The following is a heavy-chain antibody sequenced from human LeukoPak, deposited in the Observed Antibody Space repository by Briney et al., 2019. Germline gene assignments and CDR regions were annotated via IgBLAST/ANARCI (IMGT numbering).Heavy chain of an antibody. CDR2: IKQDGSEK. V-gene: IGHV3-7*01. J-gene: IGHJ3*02. D-gene: IGHD1-1*01. Sequence: GGFLRLSCAASGFTFSSYWMSWVRQAPGKGLEWVANIKQDGSEKYYVDSVKGRFTISRDNAKNSLYLQMNSLRAEDTAVYYCARWHPYNWNDGTDDAFDIWGQGTMVTVSS. CDR1: GFTFSSYW. CDR3: ARWHPYNWNDGTDDAFDI.